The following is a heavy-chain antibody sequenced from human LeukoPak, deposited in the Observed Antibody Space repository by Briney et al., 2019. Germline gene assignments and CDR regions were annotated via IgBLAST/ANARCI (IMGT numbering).Heavy chain of an antibody. J-gene: IGHJ3*02. CDR1: GGSISSSSYY. D-gene: IGHD6-13*01. V-gene: IGHV4-39*07. Sequence: SETLSLTCTVSGGSISSSSYYWGWIRQPPGKGLEWIGSIYYSGSTYYNPSLKSRVTISVDTSKNQFSLKLSSVTAADTAVYYCAREGMPQQLVQRGAFDIWGQGTMVTVSS. CDR3: AREGMPQQLVQRGAFDI. CDR2: IYYSGST.